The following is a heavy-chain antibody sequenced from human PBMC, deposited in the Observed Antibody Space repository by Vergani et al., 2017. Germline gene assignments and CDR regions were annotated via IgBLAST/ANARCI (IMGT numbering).Heavy chain of an antibody. CDR3: GHSLMITFGGVIVTGNWVDP. J-gene: IGHJ5*02. V-gene: IGHV2-5*01. Sequence: QITLKESGTTLVKPTQTLTLICTFSGFSLSTSGVGVGWIRQPPGKALEWLALRYWYDDKRYSPYLKSRLTITKDTSNNQLVLTMTNMDPVDTATYYCGHSLMITFGGVIVTGNWVDPWGQGTLVTVSA. D-gene: IGHD3-16*02. CDR2: RYWYDDK. CDR1: GFSLSTSGVG.